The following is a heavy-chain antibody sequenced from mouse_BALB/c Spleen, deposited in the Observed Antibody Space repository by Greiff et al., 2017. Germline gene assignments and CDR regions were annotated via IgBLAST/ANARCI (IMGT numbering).Heavy chain of an antibody. D-gene: IGHD2-14*01. CDR1: GYSITSGYY. J-gene: IGHJ3*01. CDR3: ARGDRYGFAY. CDR2: ISYDGSN. V-gene: IGHV3-6*02. Sequence: EVQLVESGPGLVKPSQSLSLTCSVTGYSITSGYYWNWIRQFPGNKLEWMGYISYDGSNNYNPSLKNRISITRDTSKNQFFLKLNSVTTEDTATYYCARGDRYGFAYWGQGTLVTVSA.